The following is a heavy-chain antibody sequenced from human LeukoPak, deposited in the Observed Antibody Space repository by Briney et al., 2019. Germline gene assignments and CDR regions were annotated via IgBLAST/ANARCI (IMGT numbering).Heavy chain of an antibody. CDR1: GYTFTGYY. CDR3: ARDKYTGYETFDY. Sequence: ASVKVSCKASGYTFTGYYIHWVRQAPGQGLEWMGWINPNNGGTNYAQKFQGRVTMTRDTSISTAYMELNRLTSDDTAVYYCARDKYTGYETFDYWGQGTPVTVSS. D-gene: IGHD5-12*01. J-gene: IGHJ4*02. CDR2: INPNNGGT. V-gene: IGHV1-2*02.